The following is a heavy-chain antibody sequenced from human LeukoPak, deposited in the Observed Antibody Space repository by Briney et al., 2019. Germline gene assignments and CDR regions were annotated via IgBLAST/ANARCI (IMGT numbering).Heavy chain of an antibody. Sequence: SVKVSCKASGGTFSSYAISWVRQAPGQGLEWVGRIIPILGIANYAQKFQGRVTITADKSTSTAYMELSSLRSEDTAVYYCARVVDDSRSDYFDYWGQGTLVSVSS. J-gene: IGHJ4*02. D-gene: IGHD3-22*01. CDR1: GGTFSSYA. V-gene: IGHV1-69*04. CDR2: IIPILGIA. CDR3: ARVVDDSRSDYFDY.